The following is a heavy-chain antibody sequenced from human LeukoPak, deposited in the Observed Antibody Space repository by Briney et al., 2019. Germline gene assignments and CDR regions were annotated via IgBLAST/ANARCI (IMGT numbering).Heavy chain of an antibody. CDR2: ISGSGGGT. CDR1: GFTFSTYA. J-gene: IGHJ6*02. CDR3: AKVLRPYYNYGMDV. Sequence: GGSPRLSCAASGFTFSTYAMSWVRQAPGKGLEWVSVISGSGGGTYYADSVKGRFTISRDNSKNTLHLQMNSLRAEDTAVYYCAKVLRPYYNYGMDVWGQGTTVTVS. V-gene: IGHV3-23*01.